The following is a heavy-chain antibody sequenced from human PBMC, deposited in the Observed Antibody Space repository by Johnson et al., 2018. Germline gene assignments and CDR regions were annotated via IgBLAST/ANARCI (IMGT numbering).Heavy chain of an antibody. V-gene: IGHV3-9*01. CDR2: VSWNSNSI. Sequence: VQLVQSGGGLAQPGRSLRLSCEASGFTFKNYAMHWVRQAPGKGLEWVSGVSWNSNSIVYADSVKGRFTISRDNAKNSLYLEMNSLRAEDTALYYCAKDGGYCSSTRCYYYYGLDVWGQGTTVTVSS. CDR1: GFTFKNYA. CDR3: AKDGGYCSSTRCYYYYGLDV. J-gene: IGHJ6*02. D-gene: IGHD2-2*01.